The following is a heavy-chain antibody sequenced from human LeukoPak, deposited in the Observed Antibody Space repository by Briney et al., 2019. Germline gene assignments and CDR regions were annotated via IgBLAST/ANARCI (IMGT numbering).Heavy chain of an antibody. J-gene: IGHJ4*02. V-gene: IGHV1-69*06. D-gene: IGHD3-3*01. CDR3: ARDRYYDFWSGSHYFDY. CDR1: GYTFTNYG. CDR2: IIPMFGTA. Sequence: WASVKVSCKASGYTFTNYGISWVRQAPGQGLEWMGVIIPMFGTANYAQKFQGRVTITADKSTTTAYMELSSLRSVDTAMYYCARDRYYDFWSGSHYFDYWGQGTLVTVSS.